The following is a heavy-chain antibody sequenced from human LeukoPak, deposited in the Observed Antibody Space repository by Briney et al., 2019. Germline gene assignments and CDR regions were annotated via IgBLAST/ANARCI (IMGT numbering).Heavy chain of an antibody. V-gene: IGHV4-39*01. CDR2: IYYSGST. D-gene: IGHD6-19*01. CDR3: ARQSYSSGWSGVNWFDP. Sequence: PSETLSLTCTVSGGSISSYYWGWIRQPPGKGLEWIGSIYYSGSTYYNPSLKSRVTISVDTSKNRFSLKLSSVTAADTAVYYCARQSYSSGWSGVNWFDPWGQGTLVTVSS. CDR1: GGSISSYY. J-gene: IGHJ5*02.